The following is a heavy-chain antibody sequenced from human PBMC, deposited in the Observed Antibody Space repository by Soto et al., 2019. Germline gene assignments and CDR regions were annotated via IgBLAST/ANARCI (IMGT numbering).Heavy chain of an antibody. J-gene: IGHJ6*03. V-gene: IGHV3-7*01. Sequence: EVQLVESGGGLVQPGGSLRLSCAASGFTFSSYWMSWVRQAPGKGLEWVANIKQDGSEKYYVDSVKGRFTISRDNAKNSLYLQMNSLRAEDTAVYYCARGPTVIYYYYIDVWGKGTTVTVSS. CDR1: GFTFSSYW. D-gene: IGHD4-17*01. CDR3: ARGPTVIYYYYIDV. CDR2: IKQDGSEK.